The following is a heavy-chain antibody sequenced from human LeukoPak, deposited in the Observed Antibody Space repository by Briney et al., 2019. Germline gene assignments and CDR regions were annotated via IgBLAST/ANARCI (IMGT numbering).Heavy chain of an antibody. V-gene: IGHV4-59*08. Sequence: PSETLSLTCTVSGGSITSHYWSWIRQPPGKGLEWIGTIHRGGSTNYNPSLQSRVTISVDTSKNQFSLHLSSVTVADTAMYYCARVSIYGRSYLDYWGQGTLVTVSS. CDR2: IHRGGST. D-gene: IGHD3-10*01. CDR3: ARVSIYGRSYLDY. CDR1: GGSITSHY. J-gene: IGHJ4*02.